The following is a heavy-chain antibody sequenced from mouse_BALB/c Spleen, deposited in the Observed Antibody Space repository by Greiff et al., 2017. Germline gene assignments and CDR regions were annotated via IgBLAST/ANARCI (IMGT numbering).Heavy chain of an antibody. CDR2: ISNGGGST. Sequence: EVQLVESGGGLVHPGGSLKLSCAASGFTFSSYTMSWVRQTPEKRLEWVAYISNGGGSTYYPDTVKGRFTISRDNAKNTLYLQMSSLKSEDTAMYYCARHVWDGGYFDVWGAGTTVTVSS. V-gene: IGHV5-12-2*01. J-gene: IGHJ1*01. CDR1: GFTFSSYT. CDR3: ARHVWDGGYFDV. D-gene: IGHD2-10*02.